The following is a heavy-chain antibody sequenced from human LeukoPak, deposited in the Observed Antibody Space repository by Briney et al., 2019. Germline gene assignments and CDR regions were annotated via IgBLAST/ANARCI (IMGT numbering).Heavy chain of an antibody. J-gene: IGHJ4*02. V-gene: IGHV1-69*08. D-gene: IGHD3-10*01. Sequence: SVKVSCKASGGTFSSYTISWVRQAPGQGLEWMGRIIPILGTANYAQKFQGRVTITADKSTSTAYMELSSLRSEDTAVYHCAREGGTMVPPRYRFDYWGQGTLVTVSS. CDR2: IIPILGTA. CDR1: GGTFSSYT. CDR3: AREGGTMVPPRYRFDY.